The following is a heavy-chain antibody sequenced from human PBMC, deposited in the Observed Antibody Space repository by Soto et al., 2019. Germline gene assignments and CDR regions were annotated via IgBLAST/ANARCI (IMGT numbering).Heavy chain of an antibody. V-gene: IGHV4-4*02. CDR1: SGSISSSNW. D-gene: IGHD3-16*02. Sequence: QVQLQESGPGLVKPSGTLSLTCAVSSGSISSSNWWSWVRQPPGKGLEWIGEIYHSGSTNYNPSLKSRVTISVDKSKNQLSLKLSSVTAADTAVYYCARDSYDYIWGSYRELDAFDIWGQGTMVTVSS. CDR2: IYHSGST. J-gene: IGHJ3*02. CDR3: ARDSYDYIWGSYRELDAFDI.